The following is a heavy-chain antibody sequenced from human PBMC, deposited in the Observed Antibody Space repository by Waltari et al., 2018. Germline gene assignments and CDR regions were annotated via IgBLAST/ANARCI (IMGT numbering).Heavy chain of an antibody. CDR1: GGSFSTHA. CDR2: IIPMFGTA. Sequence: QVQLVQSGAELTKPGSSVKVSCKVSGGSFSTHAITWVRQAPGQGLEWMVGIIPMFGTANYAQKIKDRVTINTDESMTTAYMHLSSLTSDDTAVYYCARGGLYGQQLLESAFEIWGQGTKVTVSS. J-gene: IGHJ3*02. D-gene: IGHD6-13*01. CDR3: ARGGLYGQQLLESAFEI. V-gene: IGHV1-69*05.